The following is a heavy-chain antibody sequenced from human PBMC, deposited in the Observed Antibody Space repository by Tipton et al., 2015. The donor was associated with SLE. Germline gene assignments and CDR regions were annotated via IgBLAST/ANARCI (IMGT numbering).Heavy chain of an antibody. CDR2: IYYSGST. CDR3: ARDVGGVVVTAIGY. Sequence: TLSLTCTVSGGSISSHYWSWVRQPPGKGLEWIGYIYYSGSTNYNPSLMSRVTMSLDKSKNQFSLRLTSVTAADTAVYYCARDVGGVVVTAIGYWGQGTLVTVSS. CDR1: GGSISSHY. V-gene: IGHV4-59*11. D-gene: IGHD2-21*02. J-gene: IGHJ4*02.